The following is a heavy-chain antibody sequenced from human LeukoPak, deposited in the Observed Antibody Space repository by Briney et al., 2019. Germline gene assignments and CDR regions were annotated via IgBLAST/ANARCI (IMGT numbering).Heavy chain of an antibody. Sequence: ASVKVSCKTSGYTFTNYALHWVRQAPGQRLEWMGWINPDNDNTKYSQRFQGRVAITRDTSANTAYMELSSLRSEDTALYYCAKVLVGDGGTFDYWGQGTLVTVSS. CDR2: INPDNDNT. CDR1: GYTFTNYA. V-gene: IGHV1-3*01. D-gene: IGHD3-16*01. CDR3: AKVLVGDGGTFDY. J-gene: IGHJ4*02.